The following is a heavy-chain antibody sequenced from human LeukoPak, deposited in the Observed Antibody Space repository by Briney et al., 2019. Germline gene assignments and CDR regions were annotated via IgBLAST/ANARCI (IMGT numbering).Heavy chain of an antibody. V-gene: IGHV4-39*07. CDR1: GGSISSSSYY. D-gene: IGHD4-23*01. Sequence: KASETLSLTCTVSGGSISSSSYYWSWIRQPPGKGLEWIGEINHSGSTNYNPSLKSRVTISVDTSKNQFSLKLSSVTAADTAVYYCAGASPSTVGSFDYWGQGTLVTVSS. CDR3: AGASPSTVGSFDY. J-gene: IGHJ4*02. CDR2: INHSGST.